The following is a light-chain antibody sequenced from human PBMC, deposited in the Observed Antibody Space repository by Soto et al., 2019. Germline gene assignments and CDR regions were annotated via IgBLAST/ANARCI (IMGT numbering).Light chain of an antibody. J-gene: IGLJ2*01. Sequence: QSVLTQPPSASGTPGQRVTISCSGRSSNVGSNTVNWYRQLPGTAPKLLIYSNNQRPSGVPDRFSGSKSGTSASLAISGLQSEDEADYYCAAWDDSLNVVFGGGT. V-gene: IGLV1-44*01. CDR2: SNN. CDR3: AAWDDSLNVV. CDR1: SSNVGSNT.